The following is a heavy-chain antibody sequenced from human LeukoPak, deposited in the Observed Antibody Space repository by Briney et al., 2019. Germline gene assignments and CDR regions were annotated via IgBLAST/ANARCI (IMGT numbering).Heavy chain of an antibody. CDR1: GFTFSTYG. CDR3: ARDYGSGRGVEISYYHYGMDV. D-gene: IGHD3-10*01. CDR2: ICYYGNNE. Sequence: PGRSLTLSCAASGFTFSTYGMHWVRQPPGKGLEWVAVICYYGNNEYYADSVKGRFTISRDNSKNTLYLQMNSLRAEDTALYFCARDYGSGRGVEISYYHYGMDVWGQGTTVTVSS. J-gene: IGHJ6*02. V-gene: IGHV3-33*01.